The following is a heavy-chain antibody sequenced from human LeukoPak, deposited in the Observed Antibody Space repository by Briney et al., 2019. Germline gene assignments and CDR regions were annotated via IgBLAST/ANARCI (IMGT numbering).Heavy chain of an antibody. CDR1: GGSISSYY. J-gene: IGHJ4*02. CDR3: ARVGAARFFDY. CDR2: IYYSGST. D-gene: IGHD6-6*01. V-gene: IGHV4-59*01. Sequence: PSETLSLICTVSGGSISSYYWSWIRQPPGKGLEWIGYIYYSGSTNCNPSLKSRVTISVDTSKNQFFLKLSSVTAADTAVYYCARVGAARFFDYWGQGTLVTVSS.